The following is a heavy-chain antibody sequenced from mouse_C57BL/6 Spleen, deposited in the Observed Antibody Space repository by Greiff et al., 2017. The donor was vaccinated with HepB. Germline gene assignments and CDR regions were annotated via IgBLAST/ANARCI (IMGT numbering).Heavy chain of an antibody. CDR1: GYTFTSYW. D-gene: IGHD4-1*01. CDR3: ARYGTGWFAY. J-gene: IGHJ3*01. Sequence: QVQLQQPGAELVRPGSSVKLSCKASGYTFTSYWMHWVKQRPIQGLEWIGNIDPSDSETHYNQKFKDKATLTVDKSSSTAYMQLSSLTSEDSAVCYCARYGTGWFAYWGQGTLVTVSA. CDR2: IDPSDSET. V-gene: IGHV1-52*01.